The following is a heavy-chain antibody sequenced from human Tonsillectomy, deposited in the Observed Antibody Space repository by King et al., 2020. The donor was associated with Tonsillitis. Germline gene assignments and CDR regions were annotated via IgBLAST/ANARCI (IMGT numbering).Heavy chain of an antibody. Sequence: LQLVQSGGGLVQPGRSLRLSCAASGFTFDDYAMHWVRQAPGKGLEWVSGISWNSGSIGYADSVKGRFTISRDNAKNSLYLQMNSLRAEDTALYYCAKDIALTDMGFDYWGQGTLVTVSS. J-gene: IGHJ4*02. V-gene: IGHV3-9*01. CDR2: ISWNSGSI. CDR3: AKDIALTDMGFDY. D-gene: IGHD2-15*01. CDR1: GFTFDDYA.